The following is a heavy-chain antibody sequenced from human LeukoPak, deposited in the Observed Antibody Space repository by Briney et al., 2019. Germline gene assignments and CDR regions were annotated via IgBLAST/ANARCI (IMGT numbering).Heavy chain of an antibody. J-gene: IGHJ4*02. D-gene: IGHD6-6*01. CDR2: IIPIFGTA. CDR3: ATAAAYSSSSFLTY. CDR1: GGTFSSYA. Sequence: SVKVSCKASGGTFSSYAISWVRQAPGQGHEWMGGIIPIFGTANYAQKFQGRVTITADESTSTAYMELSSLRSEDTAVYYCATAAAYSSSSFLTYWGQGTLVTVSS. V-gene: IGHV1-69*13.